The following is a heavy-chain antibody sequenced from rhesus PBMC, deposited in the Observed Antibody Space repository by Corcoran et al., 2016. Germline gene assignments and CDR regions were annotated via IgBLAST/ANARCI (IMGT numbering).Heavy chain of an antibody. J-gene: IGHJ6*01. V-gene: IGHV4-80*01. D-gene: IGHD4-29*01. Sequence: QVQLQESGPGLVKPSATLSLPCAVSGGSFSSSWWSWIRQPPVRGLAWIGEINGNSGSTNYKPSRKSRVTMSKDASKNQFDLKLSSVTAADTAVYYCARLTTVAATWFYGLDSWGQGVVVTVSS. CDR1: GGSFSSSW. CDR2: INGNSGST. CDR3: ARLTTVAATWFYGLDS.